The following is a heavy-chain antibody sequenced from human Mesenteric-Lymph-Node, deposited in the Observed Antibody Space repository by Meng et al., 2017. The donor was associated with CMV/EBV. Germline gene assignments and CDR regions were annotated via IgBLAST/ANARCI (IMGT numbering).Heavy chain of an antibody. CDR3: ARDGCERSSSCQFDS. D-gene: IGHD6-6*01. V-gene: IGHV3-53*01. CDR1: GFTVSSNY. CDR2: IYSGGST. J-gene: IGHJ4*02. Sequence: GESLKISCAASGFTVSSNYMSWVRQAPGKGLEWVSVIYSGGSTYYADSVKGRFTISRDNSKNTLYLQMNSLRAEDTAVYYCARDGCERSSSCQFDSWGQGTLVTVSS.